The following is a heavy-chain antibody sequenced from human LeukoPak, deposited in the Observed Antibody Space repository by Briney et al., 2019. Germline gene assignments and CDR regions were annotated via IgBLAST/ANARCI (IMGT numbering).Heavy chain of an antibody. CDR1: GGSISSGGYY. CDR2: IYYSGST. CDR3: ARDSFGYSNSGYYYGMDV. J-gene: IGHJ6*02. Sequence: SQTLSLTCTVSGGSISSGGYYWSWIRQHPGKGLEWIGYIYYSGSTYYNPSLKSRVTISVDTSKNQFSLKLSSETAADTAVYYCARDSFGYSNSGYYYGMDVWGQGTTVTVSS. V-gene: IGHV4-31*03. D-gene: IGHD4-11*01.